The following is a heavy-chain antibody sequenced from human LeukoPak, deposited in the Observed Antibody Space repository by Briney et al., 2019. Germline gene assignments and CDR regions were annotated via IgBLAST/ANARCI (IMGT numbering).Heavy chain of an antibody. CDR1: GFTFSSYS. CDR2: IGTTSGAI. CDR3: ARFRTWGDKAFDY. Sequence: GGSLRLSCAASGFTFSSYSMNWVRQAPGKGLEWVSYIGTTSGAIYYADSVKGRFTISRDSAKNSLYLQMNSLRAEDTAVYYCARFRTWGDKAFDYWGQGTLVTVSS. V-gene: IGHV3-48*01. J-gene: IGHJ4*02. D-gene: IGHD2-21*02.